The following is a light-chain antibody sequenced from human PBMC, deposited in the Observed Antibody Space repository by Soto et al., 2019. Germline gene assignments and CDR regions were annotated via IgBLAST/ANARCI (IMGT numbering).Light chain of an antibody. CDR1: SSDIGDSNY. V-gene: IGLV2-14*03. CDR2: DVS. J-gene: IGLJ1*01. CDR3: SSSRSSSTSYV. Sequence: QSALTQPASVSGSPGQSITISCTGTSSDIGDSNYVSWYQQHPGKAPKLVIYDVSNRPSGVSNRFSGSKSANTASLTISGLQAEDEADYYCSSSRSSSTSYVFGTGTQVTVL.